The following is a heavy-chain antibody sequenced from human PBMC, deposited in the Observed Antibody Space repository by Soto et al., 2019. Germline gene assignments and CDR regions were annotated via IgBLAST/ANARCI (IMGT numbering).Heavy chain of an antibody. CDR2: IIPIFGTA. Sequence: QVQLVQSGAEVKKPGSSVKVSCKASGGTFSSYAISWVRQAPGQGLEWMGGIIPIFGTANYAQKFQGRVTITADEYTSTAYMELSSLRAEDTAVYYCARDPVPEYDILTGYNPYYFDYWGQGTLVTVSS. D-gene: IGHD3-9*01. CDR1: GGTFSSYA. V-gene: IGHV1-69*01. CDR3: ARDPVPEYDILTGYNPYYFDY. J-gene: IGHJ4*02.